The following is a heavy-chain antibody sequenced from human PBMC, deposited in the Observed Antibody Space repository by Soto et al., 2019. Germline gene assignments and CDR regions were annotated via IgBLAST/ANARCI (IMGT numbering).Heavy chain of an antibody. Sequence: PGGSLRLSCAASGFGFTFSTSAMSWVRQAPGKGLEWVSTFRESGGTTHYANSVKGRFTISRDTSKNMLYLQMYSLRAEDTAIYYCAKDSHWAIISPNHDYWGHGTLVTVSS. CDR1: GFGFTFSTSA. CDR2: FRESGGTT. J-gene: IGHJ4*01. V-gene: IGHV3-23*01. D-gene: IGHD2-2*01. CDR3: AKDSHWAIISPNHDY.